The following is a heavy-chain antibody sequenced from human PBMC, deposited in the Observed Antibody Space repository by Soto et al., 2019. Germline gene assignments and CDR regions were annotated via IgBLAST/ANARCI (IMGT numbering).Heavy chain of an antibody. Sequence: QVQLVESGGGVVQPGRSLRLSCAASGFTFSSYGMHWVRQAPGKGLEWVAVIWYDGSNKYYADSVKGRFTISRDNSKNTRELQMNSRRAEDTAVYYCARCRAAAGTILLGGMDVWGQGTTVTVSS. CDR2: IWYDGSNK. D-gene: IGHD6-13*01. CDR3: ARCRAAAGTILLGGMDV. V-gene: IGHV3-33*01. CDR1: GFTFSSYG. J-gene: IGHJ6*02.